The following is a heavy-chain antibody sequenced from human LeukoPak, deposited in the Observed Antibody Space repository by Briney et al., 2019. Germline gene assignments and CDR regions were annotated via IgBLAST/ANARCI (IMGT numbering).Heavy chain of an antibody. CDR2: ISGSAGST. CDR1: GFTFSSYA. V-gene: IGHV3-23*01. D-gene: IGHD6-6*01. Sequence: GGSLRLSCAASGFTFSSYAMSWVRQAPGKGLEWVSAISGSAGSTYYADSVKGRFTISRDNSKNTLYLQMNSLRAEDTAVYYCAKELGNMAARRPEKAYWGQGTLVTVSS. J-gene: IGHJ4*02. CDR3: AKELGNMAARRPEKAY.